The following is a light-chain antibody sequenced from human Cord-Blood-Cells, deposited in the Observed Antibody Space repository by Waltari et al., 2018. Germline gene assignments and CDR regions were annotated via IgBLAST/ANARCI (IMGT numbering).Light chain of an antibody. V-gene: IGKV1-9*01. CDR2: AAS. Sequence: QLTQSPSFLSASVGDRVTITCRASQGISSYLAWYQQKPWKAPKLLIYAASTLQSGVPSRFXXSGSGTEFTLTISSLQPEDFATYYCQQLNSYPLTFGGGTKVEIK. CDR3: QQLNSYPLT. J-gene: IGKJ4*01. CDR1: QGISSY.